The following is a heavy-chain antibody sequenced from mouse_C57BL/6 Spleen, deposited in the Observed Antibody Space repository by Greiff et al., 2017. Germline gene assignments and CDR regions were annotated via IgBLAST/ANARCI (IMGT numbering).Heavy chain of an antibody. J-gene: IGHJ2*01. CDR1: GYTFTSYW. Sequence: QVHVKQPGAELVRPGSSVKLSCKASGYTFTSYWMHWVKQRPIQGLEWIGNIDPSDSETHYNQKFKDKATLTVDKSSSTAYMQLSSLTSEDSAVYYCARGLTGTYFDYWGQGTTLTVSS. CDR2: IDPSDSET. CDR3: ARGLTGTYFDY. D-gene: IGHD4-1*01. V-gene: IGHV1-52*01.